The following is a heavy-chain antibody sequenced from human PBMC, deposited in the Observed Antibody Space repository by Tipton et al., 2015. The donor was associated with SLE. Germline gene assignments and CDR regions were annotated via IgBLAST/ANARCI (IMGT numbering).Heavy chain of an antibody. Sequence: QVQLVQSGAEVKKPGSSVKVSCKASGGTFSSYAISWVRQAPGQGLEWMGRIIPIFGTANYAQKFQGRVTITADESTSTAYMELSSLRSEDTAVYYCARDKERSEDYYDSSGYYYGAFDYWGQGTLVTVSS. V-gene: IGHV1-69*18. J-gene: IGHJ4*02. CDR3: ARDKERSEDYYDSSGYYYGAFDY. CDR2: IIPIFGTA. CDR1: GGTFSSYA. D-gene: IGHD3-22*01.